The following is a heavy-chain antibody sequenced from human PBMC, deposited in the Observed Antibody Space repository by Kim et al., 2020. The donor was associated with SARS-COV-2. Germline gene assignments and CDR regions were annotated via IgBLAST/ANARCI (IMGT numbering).Heavy chain of an antibody. CDR1: GGSISSYY. V-gene: IGHV4-59*08. J-gene: IGHJ4*02. Sequence: SETLSLTCTVSGGSISSYYWSWIRQPPGKGLEWIGYIYYSGSTNYNPSLKSRVTISVDTSKNQFSLKLSSVTAADTAVYYCARSLAYDILTGYYMGYFDYWGQGTLVTVSS. D-gene: IGHD3-9*01. CDR3: ARSLAYDILTGYYMGYFDY. CDR2: IYYSGST.